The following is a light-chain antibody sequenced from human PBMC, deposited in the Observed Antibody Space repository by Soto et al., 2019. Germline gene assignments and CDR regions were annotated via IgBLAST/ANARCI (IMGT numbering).Light chain of an antibody. V-gene: IGKV1-5*01. Sequence: DIQMTQSPSTLSASVGDRVTITCRASQSIDRWLAWYQQRPGRAPKLLIYDVANLETGVPSRFSGSGSETLFTLTISRLQPDDLAMYYCQQYNSYPLTSGRATKEEIK. CDR3: QQYNSYPLT. J-gene: IGKJ4*01. CDR1: QSIDRW. CDR2: DVA.